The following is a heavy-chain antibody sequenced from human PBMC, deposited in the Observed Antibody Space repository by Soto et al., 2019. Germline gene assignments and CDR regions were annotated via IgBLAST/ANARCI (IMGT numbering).Heavy chain of an antibody. D-gene: IGHD3-10*01. CDR2: IFWDDDK. J-gene: IGHJ4*02. V-gene: IGHV2-5*02. CDR3: AHSPDYFNSGSYSPFDY. CDR1: GFSLNTRGVG. Sequence: QITLKESGPPLVKPTQTLTLTCTFSGFSLNTRGVGVAWIRQPPGKALEWLAFIFWDDDKRYSPSLKSRLTTTXXTSNTQVVLTMTNMDPVDTATYFCAHSPDYFNSGSYSPFDYWGQGTLVTVSS.